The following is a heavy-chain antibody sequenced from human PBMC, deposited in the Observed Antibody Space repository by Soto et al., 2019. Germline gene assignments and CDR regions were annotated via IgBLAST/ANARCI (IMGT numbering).Heavy chain of an antibody. CDR2: IIPIFGTA. J-gene: IGHJ6*02. V-gene: IGHV1-69*13. CDR1: GGTFSSYA. Sequence: ASVKVSCKASGGTFSSYAISLVRQAPGQGLEWMGGIIPIFGTANYAQKFQGRVTITADESTSTAYMELSSLRSEDTAVYYCATTPYYYDSSGYSHHLYYYYGMDVWGQGTTVTVSS. CDR3: ATTPYYYDSSGYSHHLYYYYGMDV. D-gene: IGHD3-22*01.